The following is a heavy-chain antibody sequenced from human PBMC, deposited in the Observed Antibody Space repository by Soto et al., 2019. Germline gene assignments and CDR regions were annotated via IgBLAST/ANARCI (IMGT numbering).Heavy chain of an antibody. J-gene: IGHJ4*02. D-gene: IGHD4-17*01. CDR3: ATYGGDTGHVDY. Sequence: SETLSITCTVSGGSMRFSNDHWTWIRQSPGKGPEWIGSGTTSYNPSLKSRVTIFVDTSQSQFSLKMHSVTAADTAVYYCATYGGDTGHVDYWGQGIMVTVSS. CDR2: SGTT. V-gene: IGHV4-39*01. CDR1: GGSMRFSNDH.